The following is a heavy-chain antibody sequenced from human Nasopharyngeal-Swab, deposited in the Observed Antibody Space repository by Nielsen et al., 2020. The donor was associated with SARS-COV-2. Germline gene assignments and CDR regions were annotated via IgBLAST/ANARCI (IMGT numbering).Heavy chain of an antibody. Sequence: ESLSLSCAVSGGSISSSNWWSWVRQPPGKGLEWIGEIYHSGTTNYNPSLKSRVTISVDKSKNQFSLKLSSVTAADTAVYYCARDRALRFLEWLNGVRAFDIWGQGTMVTVSS. V-gene: IGHV4-4*02. CDR1: GGSISSSNW. D-gene: IGHD3-3*01. CDR2: IYHSGTT. J-gene: IGHJ3*02. CDR3: ARDRALRFLEWLNGVRAFDI.